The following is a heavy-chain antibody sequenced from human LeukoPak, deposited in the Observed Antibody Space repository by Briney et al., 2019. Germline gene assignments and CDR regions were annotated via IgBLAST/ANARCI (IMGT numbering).Heavy chain of an antibody. J-gene: IGHJ4*02. D-gene: IGHD5-18*01. CDR2: INHSGST. CDR3: ARESAGYSYGHPSVDY. CDR1: GGSFSGYY. V-gene: IGHV4-34*01. Sequence: SETLSLTCAVYGGSFSGYYWSWIRQPPGKGLEWIGEINHSGSTNYNPSLKSRVTISADTSKNQFSLKLSSVTAADTAVYYCARESAGYSYGHPSVDYWGQGTLVTVSS.